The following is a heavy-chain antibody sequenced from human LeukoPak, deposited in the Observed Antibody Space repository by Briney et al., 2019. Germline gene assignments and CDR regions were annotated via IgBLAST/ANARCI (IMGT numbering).Heavy chain of an antibody. CDR2: INHSGST. CDR1: GGSFSGYY. D-gene: IGHD3-16*01. Sequence: SETLSPTCAAYGGSFSGYYWSWIRQPPGKGLEWIGEINHSGSTNYNPSLKSRVTISVDTSKDQFSLKLSSVTAADTAVYYCARANYDYVWGRYIIAWFDPWGQGTPVTVSS. V-gene: IGHV4-34*01. CDR3: ARANYDYVWGRYIIAWFDP. J-gene: IGHJ5*02.